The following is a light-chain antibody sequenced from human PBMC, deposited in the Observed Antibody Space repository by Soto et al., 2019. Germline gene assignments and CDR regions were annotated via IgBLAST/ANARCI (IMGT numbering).Light chain of an antibody. CDR3: QQYESHSEA. Sequence: DIQLTQSPSTLSASVGDRVSITCSASQSVGSWLAWHQKKPGKAPKLLIFDGTYLESGVPSRFSGSGSGTEFTLTINDLQPDDSATYYCQQYESHSEAFGQGTKVEVK. CDR1: QSVGSW. V-gene: IGKV1-5*01. J-gene: IGKJ1*01. CDR2: DGT.